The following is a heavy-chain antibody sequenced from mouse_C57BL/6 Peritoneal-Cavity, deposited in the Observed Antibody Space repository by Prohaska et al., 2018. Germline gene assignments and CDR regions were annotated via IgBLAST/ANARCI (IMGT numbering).Heavy chain of an antibody. D-gene: IGHD1-1*02. V-gene: IGHV1-64*01. J-gene: IGHJ2*01. CDR3: ASPVDYFDY. Sequence: QVQLQQPGAELVKPGASVKLSCKASGYSFTSYWMHWVKQRPGQGLEWIGMIHPNSSSTNYNEKFKSKATLTVDKSSSTAYMQLSSLTSEDSAVYYCASPVDYFDYWGQGTTLTVSS. CDR2: IHPNSSST. CDR1: GYSFTSYW.